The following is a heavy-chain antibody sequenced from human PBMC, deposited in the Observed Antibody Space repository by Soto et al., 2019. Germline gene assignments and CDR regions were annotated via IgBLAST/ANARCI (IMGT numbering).Heavy chain of an antibody. V-gene: IGHV4-30-4*01. D-gene: IGHD6-6*01. Sequence: SETLSLTRTVSGGSISSGDYYWSWLRQPPGKGLEWIGYIYYSGSTYYNPSLKSRVTISVDTSKNQFSLKLSSVTAADTAVYYCAREATIAARLDSWGQGTLVTVSS. CDR3: AREATIAARLDS. CDR2: IYYSGST. CDR1: GGSISSGDYY. J-gene: IGHJ4*02.